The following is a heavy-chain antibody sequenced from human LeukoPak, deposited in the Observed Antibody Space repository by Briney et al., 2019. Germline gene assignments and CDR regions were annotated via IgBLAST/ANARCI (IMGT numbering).Heavy chain of an antibody. D-gene: IGHD6-19*01. Sequence: GGSLRLSCAASGFTFSTYAMSWVRQAPGKGLEWVSAISGSGGSTYYADSVKGRFTISRDNSKNTLYLQMNSLRAEDTAVYYCAPNPSDSSGTSWGQGTLVTVSS. J-gene: IGHJ4*02. CDR3: APNPSDSSGTS. CDR1: GFTFSTYA. CDR2: ISGSGGST. V-gene: IGHV3-23*01.